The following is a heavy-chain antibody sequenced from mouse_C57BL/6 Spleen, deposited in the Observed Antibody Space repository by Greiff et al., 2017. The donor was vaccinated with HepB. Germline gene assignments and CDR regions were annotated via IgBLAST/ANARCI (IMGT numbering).Heavy chain of an antibody. CDR1: GYTFTSYW. Sequence: QVQLQQPGAELVKPGASVKLSCKASGYTFTSYWMQWVKQRPGQGLEWIGEIDPSDSYTTYNQKFKGKATLTVDTSSSTAYMQLSSLTSEDSAVYYCANPMVTTGGFDYWGQGTTLTVSS. J-gene: IGHJ2*01. D-gene: IGHD2-2*01. CDR3: ANPMVTTGGFDY. CDR2: IDPSDSYT. V-gene: IGHV1-50*01.